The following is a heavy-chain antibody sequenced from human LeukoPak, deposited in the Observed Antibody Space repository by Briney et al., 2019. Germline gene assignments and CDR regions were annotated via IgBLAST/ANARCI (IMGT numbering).Heavy chain of an antibody. CDR1: GFSFSTHW. Sequence: GGSLRLSCAASGFSFSTHWMSWVRLAPGKGPEWVANIKYDGSEKYYVDSVKGRFTLSRDNAKNSLYLHMNSLRAEDTAVYYCASGFLDDFWSGHFWGQGTLVTVSS. D-gene: IGHD3-3*01. CDR2: IKYDGSEK. CDR3: ASGFLDDFWSGHF. J-gene: IGHJ4*02. V-gene: IGHV3-7*01.